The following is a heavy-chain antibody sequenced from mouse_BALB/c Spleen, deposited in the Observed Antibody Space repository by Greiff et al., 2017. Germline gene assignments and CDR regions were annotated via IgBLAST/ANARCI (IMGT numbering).Heavy chain of an antibody. Sequence: EVKLMESGPGLVKPSQSLSLTCTVTGYSITSDYAWNWIRQFPGNKLEWMGYISYSGSTSYNPSLKSRISITRDTSKNQFFLQLNSVTTEDTATYYCARIAYYGNGGLDDWGQGTTLTVSS. V-gene: IGHV3-2*02. CDR1: GYSITSDYA. D-gene: IGHD2-10*01. J-gene: IGHJ2*01. CDR3: ARIAYYGNGGLDD. CDR2: ISYSGST.